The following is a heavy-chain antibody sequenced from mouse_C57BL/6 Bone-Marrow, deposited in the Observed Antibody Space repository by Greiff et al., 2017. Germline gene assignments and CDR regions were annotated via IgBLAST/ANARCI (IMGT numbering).Heavy chain of an antibody. CDR2: IYPGSGST. CDR1: GYTFTSYW. J-gene: IGHJ4*01. CDR3: ARPIYYDYEGAMDY. V-gene: IGHV1-55*01. Sequence: VKPGASVKMSCKASGYTFTSYWITWVKQRPGQGLEWIGDIYPGSGSTNYNEKFKSKATLTVDTSSSTAYMQLSSLTSEDSAVYYCARPIYYDYEGAMDYWGQGTSVTVSS. D-gene: IGHD2-4*01.